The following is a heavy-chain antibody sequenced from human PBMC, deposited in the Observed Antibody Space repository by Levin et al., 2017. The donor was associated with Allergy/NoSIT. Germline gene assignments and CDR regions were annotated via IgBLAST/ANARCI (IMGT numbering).Heavy chain of an antibody. V-gene: IGHV3-30*18. J-gene: IGHJ3*02. CDR1: GFAFSSYA. Sequence: GGSLRLSCAVSGFAFSSYAMHWVRQAPGKGLEWVADISDDGSKKYYADSVKGRFTISRDNFKNTLFLQMNSLRVEDTAVYYCAKVRRELVIATDAFDIWGPGTLVTVSS. CDR2: ISDDGSKK. CDR3: AKVRRELVIATDAFDI. D-gene: IGHD3-9*01.